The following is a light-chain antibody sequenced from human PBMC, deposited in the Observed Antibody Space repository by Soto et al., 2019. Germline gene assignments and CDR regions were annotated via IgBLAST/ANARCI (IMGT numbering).Light chain of an antibody. CDR2: LGS. Sequence: DIVMTQSPLSLPVTPGEPASISCRSSQSLLQSNGYNYLDWYLQKPGQSPQLLIYLGSNRASGVLARFSGTGSATDFTLKIRRVEADDVRVYYCMQALQAPWTFGHGTKVDIK. CDR3: MQALQAPWT. CDR1: QSLLQSNGYNY. V-gene: IGKV2-28*01. J-gene: IGKJ3*01.